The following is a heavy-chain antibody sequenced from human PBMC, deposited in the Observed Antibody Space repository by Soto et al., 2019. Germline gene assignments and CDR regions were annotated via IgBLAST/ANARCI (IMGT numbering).Heavy chain of an antibody. Sequence: EVQLVESGGGLVQPGGSLKLSCAASGFTFSGSAMHWVRQASGKGLEWVGRIRSKPNSYATAYAASVKGRFTISRDDSKNTAYLQMNSRKTEDTAVYYCTLNYYDSSGYFANEYFQHWGQGTLVTVSS. J-gene: IGHJ1*01. CDR1: GFTFSGSA. CDR2: IRSKPNSYAT. D-gene: IGHD3-22*01. V-gene: IGHV3-73*02. CDR3: TLNYYDSSGYFANEYFQH.